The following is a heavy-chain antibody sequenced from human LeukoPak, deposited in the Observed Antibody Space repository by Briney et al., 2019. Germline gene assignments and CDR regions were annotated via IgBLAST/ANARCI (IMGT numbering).Heavy chain of an antibody. D-gene: IGHD3-10*01. Sequence: PSETLSLTCTVSGGSISSYYWSWIRQPPGKGLEWIGYIYYSGSTNYNPSLKSRVTISVDTSKNQFSLKLSSVTAADTAVYYCARRGAMVRGAAYHFDYWGRGTLVTVSS. J-gene: IGHJ4*02. CDR2: IYYSGST. V-gene: IGHV4-59*08. CDR1: GGSISSYY. CDR3: ARRGAMVRGAAYHFDY.